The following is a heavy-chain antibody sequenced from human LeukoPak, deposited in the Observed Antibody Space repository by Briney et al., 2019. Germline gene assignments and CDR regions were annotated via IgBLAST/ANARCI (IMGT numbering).Heavy chain of an antibody. D-gene: IGHD3-3*01. Sequence: GESLKISCKGSGYSFTSYWIGWVRQMPGKGLEWMGIIYPGDSDTRYSPSFQGQVTISADKSISTAYLQWSSLKASDTAMYYCARLYYDFWGGSDYYYYYYMDVWGKGTTVTVSS. CDR1: GYSFTSYW. J-gene: IGHJ6*03. CDR3: ARLYYDFWGGSDYYYYYYMDV. V-gene: IGHV5-51*01. CDR2: IYPGDSDT.